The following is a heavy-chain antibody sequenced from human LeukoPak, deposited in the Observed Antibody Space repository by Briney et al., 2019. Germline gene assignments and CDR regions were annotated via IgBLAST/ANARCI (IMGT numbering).Heavy chain of an antibody. Sequence: ASVKVSCKASGYTFTGYYMHWVRQAPGQGLEWMGWINPNSGGTNYAQKFQGRVTMIRDTSISTAYMELSRLRSDDTAVYYCARATKQEYWFDPWGQGTLVTVSS. CDR3: ARATKQEYWFDP. J-gene: IGHJ5*02. CDR1: GYTFTGYY. V-gene: IGHV1-2*02. CDR2: INPNSGGT. D-gene: IGHD1-1*01.